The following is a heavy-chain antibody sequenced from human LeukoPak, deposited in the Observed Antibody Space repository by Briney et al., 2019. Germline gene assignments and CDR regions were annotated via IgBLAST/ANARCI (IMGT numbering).Heavy chain of an antibody. CDR2: IYPGDSDT. V-gene: IGHV5-51*01. J-gene: IGHJ4*02. CDR1: GYSFTSYW. CDR3: ARINYYDSSGYVDY. D-gene: IGHD3-22*01. Sequence: GESLKISCKGSGYSFTSYWIGWGRQMPGKGLEWMGIIYPGDSDTRYSPSFQGQVTISADKSISPAYLQWSSLKASDTAMYYCARINYYDSSGYVDYWGQGTLVTVSS.